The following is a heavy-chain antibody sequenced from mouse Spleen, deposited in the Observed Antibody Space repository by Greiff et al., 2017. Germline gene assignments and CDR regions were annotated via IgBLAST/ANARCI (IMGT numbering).Heavy chain of an antibody. J-gene: IGHJ4*01. CDR3: ARTGKDYAMDY. D-gene: IGHD1-1*01. Sequence: DVKLQESGAELVRPGALVKLSCKASGFNIKDYYMHWVKQRPEQGLEWIGWIDPENGNTIYDPKFQGKASITADTSSNTAYLQLSSLTSEDTAVYYCARTGKDYAMDYWGQGTSVTVSS. CDR1: GFNIKDYY. V-gene: IGHV14-1*02. CDR2: IDPENGNT.